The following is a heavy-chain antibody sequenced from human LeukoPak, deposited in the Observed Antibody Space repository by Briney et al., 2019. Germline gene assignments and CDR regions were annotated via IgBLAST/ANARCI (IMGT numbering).Heavy chain of an antibody. CDR3: ARDSEDTTMGPGY. J-gene: IGHJ4*02. CDR1: GYTFTSYY. V-gene: IGHV1-46*01. D-gene: IGHD5-18*01. Sequence: ASVKVSCKTSGYTFTSYYMHWVRQAPGQGLEWMGIINPSGGSTSYAQKFQGRVTMTRDRSTSTVYMELSSLRSEDTAVYYCARDSEDTTMGPGYWGQGTLVTVSS. CDR2: INPSGGST.